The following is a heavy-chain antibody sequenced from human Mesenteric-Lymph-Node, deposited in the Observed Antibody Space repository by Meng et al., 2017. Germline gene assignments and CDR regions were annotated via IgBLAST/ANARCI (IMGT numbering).Heavy chain of an antibody. CDR3: ARGRVVVGAAPSDF. CDR2: ISSSS. Sequence: EVQLVESGGSLVKPGGSLSRSCATSGFSFSSYRMNWVGQAPGKGLEWVSSISSSSSYADSVKGRFTISRDNAKNTLYLQMNSLRAEDTAVYFCARGRVVVGAAPSDFWGQGTLVTVSS. D-gene: IGHD2-15*01. V-gene: IGHV3-21*01. CDR1: GFSFSSYR. J-gene: IGHJ4*02.